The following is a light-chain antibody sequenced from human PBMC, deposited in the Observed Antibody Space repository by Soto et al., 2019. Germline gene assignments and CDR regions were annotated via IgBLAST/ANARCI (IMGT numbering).Light chain of an antibody. J-gene: IGLJ2*01. CDR2: YDS. V-gene: IGLV3-21*04. CDR1: NIGSKS. CDR3: QVWGSSSDHVV. Sequence: SYELTQPPSVSVAPGKTARITCGGNNIGSKSVHWYQQEPGQAPVLVIYYDSDRPSGIPERFSGSNSGNTATLTISRVEAGDEADYYCQVWGSSSDHVVFGGGTKLTVL.